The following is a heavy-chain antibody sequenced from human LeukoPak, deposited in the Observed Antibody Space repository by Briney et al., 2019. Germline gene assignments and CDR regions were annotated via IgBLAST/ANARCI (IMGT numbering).Heavy chain of an antibody. CDR2: LTPGDGYR. J-gene: IGHJ4*02. D-gene: IGHD3-3*01. V-gene: IGHV1-46*01. Sequence: ASVKVSCKTSGYTFTSHKVHWVRQAPGQGLEWMGILTPGDGYRNYAQRFQGRVTMTRDLSTSTVYMELSSLTSEDTAMYYCARDNRVSADFSLRYWGQGTLVTVSS. CDR1: GYTFTSHK. CDR3: ARDNRVSADFSLRY.